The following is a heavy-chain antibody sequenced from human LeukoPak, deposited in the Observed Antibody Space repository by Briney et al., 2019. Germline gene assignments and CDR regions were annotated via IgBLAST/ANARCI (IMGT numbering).Heavy chain of an antibody. J-gene: IGHJ6*03. Sequence: GASLKVSCKASGDTFTSYDINWVRQATGEGLEWMGWMNPNSGNTGYAQKFQGRVTITRNTSISTAYTELSSLRSEDTAACYCARGGRYYDFWSGYYGHYYYYYYMDVWGKGTTVTVSS. V-gene: IGHV1-8*03. CDR3: ARGGRYYDFWSGYYGHYYYYYYMDV. CDR2: MNPNSGNT. D-gene: IGHD3-3*01. CDR1: GDTFTSYD.